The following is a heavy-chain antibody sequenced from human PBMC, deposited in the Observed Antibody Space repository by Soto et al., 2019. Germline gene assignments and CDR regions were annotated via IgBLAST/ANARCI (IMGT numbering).Heavy chain of an antibody. Sequence: GGSLRLSCAASGFTFSNYAMHWVRQTPGKGLEWVAVISYDGNNNFDADSVKGRFTISRDNSKNTLFLQMNSLRIEDTAVYYCARDSIAAAGTNWALNTLDPWGQGTLVTGSS. V-gene: IGHV3-30-3*01. CDR2: ISYDGNNN. CDR3: ARDSIAAAGTNWALNTLDP. CDR1: GFTFSNYA. J-gene: IGHJ5*02. D-gene: IGHD6-13*01.